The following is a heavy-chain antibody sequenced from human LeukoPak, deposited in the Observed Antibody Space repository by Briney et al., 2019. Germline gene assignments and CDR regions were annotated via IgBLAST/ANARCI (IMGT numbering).Heavy chain of an antibody. D-gene: IGHD3-10*01. Sequence: ASVKVSCKASGYTFTSYYMHWVRQAPGQGLEWMGIINPSGGSTSYAQKFQGRVTMTRDMSTSTVYMELSSLRSEDTAVYYCASSYSYGSGSYIGIDYYYYMDVWGKGTTVTVPS. CDR3: ASSYSYGSGSYIGIDYYYYMDV. CDR2: INPSGGST. J-gene: IGHJ6*03. CDR1: GYTFTSYY. V-gene: IGHV1-46*01.